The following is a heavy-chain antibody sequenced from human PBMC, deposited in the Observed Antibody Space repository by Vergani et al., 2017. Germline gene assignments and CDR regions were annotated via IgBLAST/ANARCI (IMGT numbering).Heavy chain of an antibody. D-gene: IGHD1-26*01. CDR3: ARGPTGYGAPIGYFDY. Sequence: QVQLVESGGGVVQPGRSLRLSCAASGFTFSSYGMHWVRQAPGKGLEWVAVIWYDGSNKYYADSVKGRFTISRDNSKNTLYLQMNSLRAEDTAVYYCARGPTGYGAPIGYFDYWGQGTLVTVSS. J-gene: IGHJ4*02. CDR2: IWYDGSNK. V-gene: IGHV3-33*01. CDR1: GFTFSSYG.